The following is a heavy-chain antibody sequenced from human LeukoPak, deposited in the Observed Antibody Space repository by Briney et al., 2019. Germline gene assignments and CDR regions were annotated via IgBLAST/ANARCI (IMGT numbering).Heavy chain of an antibody. J-gene: IGHJ6*03. CDR3: AKDKSIAAPVYYMDV. CDR1: GFTFSSYG. Sequence: GGSLRLSCAASGFTFSSYGMHWVRQAPGKGLEWVAFIRYDGSNKYYADSVKGRFTISRDNSKNTLYLQMNSLGAEDTAVYYCAKDKSIAAPVYYMDVWGKGTTVTVSS. D-gene: IGHD6-6*01. CDR2: IRYDGSNK. V-gene: IGHV3-30*02.